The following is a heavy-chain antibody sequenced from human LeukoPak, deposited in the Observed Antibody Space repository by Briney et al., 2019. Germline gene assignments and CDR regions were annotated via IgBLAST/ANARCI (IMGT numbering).Heavy chain of an antibody. Sequence: GRSLRLSCAASGLTFSNYGMLWARQAPGKGLDWVAVVSYDGSDKHYADSVKGRFTISRDNSKNTLYLQLNRPRGDDTAVYYCASRFCTSSGCGVAYWGQGTLVTVSS. J-gene: IGHJ4*02. CDR2: VSYDGSDK. V-gene: IGHV3-30*03. CDR3: ASRFCTSSGCGVAY. D-gene: IGHD2-2*01. CDR1: GLTFSNYG.